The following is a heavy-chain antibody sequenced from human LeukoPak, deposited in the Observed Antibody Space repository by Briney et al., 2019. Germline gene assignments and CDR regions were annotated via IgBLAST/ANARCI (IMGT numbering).Heavy chain of an antibody. CDR2: ISGSGDST. CDR3: ARDYVQDY. CDR1: GFTFNSYA. Sequence: PGGSLRLSCAASGFTFNSYAMTWVRQAPGKGLEWVSGISGSGDSTYYADSVKGRFTISRDNAKNSLYLQMNSLRGEDTAVYYCARDYVQDYWGQGTLVTVSS. V-gene: IGHV3-23*01. J-gene: IGHJ4*02. D-gene: IGHD3-16*01.